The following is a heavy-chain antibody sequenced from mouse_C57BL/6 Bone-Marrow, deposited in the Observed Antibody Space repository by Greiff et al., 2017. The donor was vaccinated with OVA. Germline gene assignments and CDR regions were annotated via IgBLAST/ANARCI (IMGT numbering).Heavy chain of an antibody. V-gene: IGHV1-7*01. Sequence: VQGVESGAELAKPGASVKLSCKASGYTFTSYWMHWVKQRPGQGLEWIGYINPSSGYTKYNQKFKDKATLTADKSYSTAYMQLSSLTYEDSAVYYCARCPFAYWGQGTLVTVSA. J-gene: IGHJ3*01. CDR3: ARCPFAY. CDR2: INPSSGYT. CDR1: GYTFTSYW.